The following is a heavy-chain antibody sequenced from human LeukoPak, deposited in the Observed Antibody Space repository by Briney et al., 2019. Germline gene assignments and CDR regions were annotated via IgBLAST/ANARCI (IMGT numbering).Heavy chain of an antibody. CDR3: ARQGSEYCSGGSCYRIFDY. J-gene: IGHJ4*02. Sequence: PSGTLSLTCAVSGGSISSSNWWSWVRQPPGKGLEWIGEIYHSGSTNYNPSLKSRVTISVDKSKNQFSLKLSSVTAADTAVYYCARQGSEYCSGGSCYRIFDYWGQGTLVTVSS. CDR2: IYHSGST. CDR1: GGSISSSNW. D-gene: IGHD2-15*01. V-gene: IGHV4-4*02.